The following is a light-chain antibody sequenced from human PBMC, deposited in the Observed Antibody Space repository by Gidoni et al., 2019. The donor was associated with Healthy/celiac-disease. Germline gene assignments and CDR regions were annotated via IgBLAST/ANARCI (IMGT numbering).Light chain of an antibody. Sequence: EIVMTQSTATLSVSPGERATLSCRASQSVSSNLAWYQQKPGQAPRLLIYGASTRAPGIPARFSGSGSGTEFTLTISSLQSEDFAVYYCQQYNNWPPERTFGQGTKVEIK. J-gene: IGKJ1*01. CDR1: QSVSSN. CDR2: GAS. V-gene: IGKV3-15*01. CDR3: QQYNNWPPERT.